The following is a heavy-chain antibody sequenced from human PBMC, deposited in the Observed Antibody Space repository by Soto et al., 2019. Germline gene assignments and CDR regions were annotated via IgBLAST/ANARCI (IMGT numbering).Heavy chain of an antibody. Sequence: PGGSLRLSCAASGFTYSTYTMHWVRQAPGKGLEWVAVISYDGNNKFYADSVKGRFTISRDSTKQTLYLQMNSLRVEDTAVYYCARTIAAAGGRRYFDLWGRGTLVTVSS. CDR3: ARTIAAAGGRRYFDL. J-gene: IGHJ2*01. V-gene: IGHV3-30-3*01. CDR1: GFTYSTYT. D-gene: IGHD6-13*01. CDR2: ISYDGNNK.